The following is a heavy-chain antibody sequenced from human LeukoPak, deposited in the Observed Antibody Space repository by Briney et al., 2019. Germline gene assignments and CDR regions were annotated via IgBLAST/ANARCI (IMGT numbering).Heavy chain of an antibody. J-gene: IGHJ4*02. CDR2: INHSGST. CDR3: AREAGYSSSWYGY. Sequence: SETLSLTCAVDGGSFSGYYWSWIRQPPGKGLEWIGEINHSGSTNYNPSLKSRVTISVDTSKNQYSLKLSSVTAAATAVYYCAREAGYSSSWYGYWGQGTLVTLSS. CDR1: GGSFSGYY. D-gene: IGHD6-13*01. V-gene: IGHV4-34*01.